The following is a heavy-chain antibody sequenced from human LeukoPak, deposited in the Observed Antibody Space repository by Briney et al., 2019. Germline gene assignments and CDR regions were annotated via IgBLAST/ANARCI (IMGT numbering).Heavy chain of an antibody. CDR2: ISAYNGNT. V-gene: IGHV1-18*04. J-gene: IGHJ5*02. D-gene: IGHD1-26*01. Sequence: GASVKVSCKAFRYTFTGYFMHWVRQAPGQGLEWMGWISAYNGNTNYAQKLQGRVTMTTDTSTSTAYMELRSLRSDDTAGYYCASGGIGTIPIDPWGQGTLVTVSS. CDR1: RYTFTGYF. CDR3: ASGGIGTIPIDP.